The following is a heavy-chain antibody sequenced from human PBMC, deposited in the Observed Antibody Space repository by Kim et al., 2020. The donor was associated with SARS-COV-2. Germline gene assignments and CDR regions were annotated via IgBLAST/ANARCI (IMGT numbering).Heavy chain of an antibody. Sequence: ASVKVSCKTSGYTFTRNVIHWVRQAPGQRLEWMGWISVGNGDTKYSQKFQGRVTLTSDTSASAAYMELSSLGSEDTAVYYCARRRCLDYWGQGTLVTVSS. CDR2: ISVGNGDT. J-gene: IGHJ4*02. CDR1: GYTFTRNV. V-gene: IGHV1-3*01. CDR3: ARRRCLDY.